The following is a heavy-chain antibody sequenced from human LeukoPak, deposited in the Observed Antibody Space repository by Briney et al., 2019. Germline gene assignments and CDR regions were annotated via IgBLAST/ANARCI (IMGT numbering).Heavy chain of an antibody. CDR1: GFTFSSYA. J-gene: IGHJ4*02. Sequence: AGSLRLSCAASGFTFSSYAMSWVRQAPGKGLEWVSAISGSGGSTYYADSVKGRFTISRDNSKNTLYLQMNSLRAEDTAVYYCAKDLSGYDYGEFDYWGQGTLVTVSS. CDR2: ISGSGGST. CDR3: AKDLSGYDYGEFDY. D-gene: IGHD5-12*01. V-gene: IGHV3-23*01.